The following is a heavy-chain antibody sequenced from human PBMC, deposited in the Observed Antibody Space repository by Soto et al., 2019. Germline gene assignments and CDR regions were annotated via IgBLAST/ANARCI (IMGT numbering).Heavy chain of an antibody. Sequence: EVQLVESGGGLVQPGGSLRLSCAASGFTFSSYWMTWVRQARGKGLEWVGNINPDGSEKHYVDSVKGRFTISRGNPENSLYLQMNSLRVEDTAVYFCTTVTTSSVFDYWGQGNLVTVSS. CDR2: INPDGSEK. D-gene: IGHD4-17*01. CDR3: TTVTTSSVFDY. V-gene: IGHV3-7*05. J-gene: IGHJ4*02. CDR1: GFTFSSYW.